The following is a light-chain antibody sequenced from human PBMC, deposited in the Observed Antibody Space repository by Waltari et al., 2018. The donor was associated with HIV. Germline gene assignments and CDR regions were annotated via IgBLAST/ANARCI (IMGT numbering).Light chain of an antibody. CDR2: EVS. V-gene: IGLV2-8*01. J-gene: IGLJ2*01. CDR3: SSYGDNIRVL. Sequence: QSALTQPPSASGSLGQSVTISSTGSSSDIGAYDSVSWFQQHPNNAPKLLLYEVSKRPSGVPDRFSGSRSGETAFLSVSGLQPDDTAGYFCSSYGDNIRVLFGGGTNLTVL. CDR1: SSDIGAYDS.